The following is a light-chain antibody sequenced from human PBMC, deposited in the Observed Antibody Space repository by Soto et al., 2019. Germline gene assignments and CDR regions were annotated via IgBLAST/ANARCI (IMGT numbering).Light chain of an antibody. CDR3: QSYDSRLRGSV. CDR1: SSNIGAGYD. CDR2: GNS. J-gene: IGLJ3*02. Sequence: QSVLTQPPSVSGAPGQRVTIPCTGSSSNIGAGYDVHWYQQLPGTAPKLLIYGNSNRPSGVPDRFSGSKSGTSASLAITGLQAEDEADYYCQSYDSRLRGSVFGGGTKLTVL. V-gene: IGLV1-40*01.